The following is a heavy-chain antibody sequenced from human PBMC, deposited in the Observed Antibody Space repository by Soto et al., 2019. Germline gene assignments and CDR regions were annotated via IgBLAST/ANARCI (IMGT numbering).Heavy chain of an antibody. V-gene: IGHV4-34*01. Sequence: PSETLSLTCAVYGGSFSGYYWSWIRQPPGKGLEWIGEINHSGSTNYNPSLKSRVTISVDTSKNQFSLKLSSVTAADTAVYYCARDRGYSSGWYFTKLDYWGQGTLVTVSS. D-gene: IGHD6-19*01. J-gene: IGHJ4*02. CDR1: GGSFSGYY. CDR2: INHSGST. CDR3: ARDRGYSSGWYFTKLDY.